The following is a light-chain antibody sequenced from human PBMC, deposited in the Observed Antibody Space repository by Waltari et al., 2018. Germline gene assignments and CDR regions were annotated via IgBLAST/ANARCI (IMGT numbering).Light chain of an antibody. CDR3: QQFNNWPQT. CDR2: WAS. V-gene: IGKV4-1*01. Sequence: DIVMTQSPDSLSVSLGERATINCKSSQSVFYSSYNKNDLAWYQQKPGQPPKLLIYWASTRESGVPDRFSGSGSGTDFTLTISSLQAEDVAIYYCQQFNNWPQTFGGGTQVEIK. CDR1: QSVFYSSYNKND. J-gene: IGKJ4*01.